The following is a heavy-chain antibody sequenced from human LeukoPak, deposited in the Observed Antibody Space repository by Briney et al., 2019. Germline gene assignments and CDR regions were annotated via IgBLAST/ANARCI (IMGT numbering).Heavy chain of an antibody. V-gene: IGHV3-30*02. D-gene: IGHD2-2*01. J-gene: IGHJ3*02. CDR2: IRYDGSNK. CDR3: AKGDCSSTSCYRNDAFDI. Sequence: GGSLRLSCAASGFTVSSNYMSWVRQAPGKGLEWVAFIRYDGSNKYYADSVKGRFTISRDNSKSTLYLQMNSLRAEDTAVYYCAKGDCSSTSCYRNDAFDIWGQGTMVTVSS. CDR1: GFTVSSNY.